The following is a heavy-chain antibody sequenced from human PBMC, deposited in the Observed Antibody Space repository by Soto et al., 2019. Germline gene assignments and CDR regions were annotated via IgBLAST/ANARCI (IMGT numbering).Heavy chain of an antibody. J-gene: IGHJ3*02. Sequence: GGSLRLSCAASGFTFSSYAMSWVRQGPRKGLEWVAGISDSGGTTYYVDSVKGRFTISRDNSRSTQFLQMNSLRAEDTAVYYCARDLSRSGYYTSSFDIWGQGTMVTVSS. CDR1: GFTFSSYA. CDR3: ARDLSRSGYYTSSFDI. V-gene: IGHV3-23*01. CDR2: ISDSGGTT. D-gene: IGHD3-3*01.